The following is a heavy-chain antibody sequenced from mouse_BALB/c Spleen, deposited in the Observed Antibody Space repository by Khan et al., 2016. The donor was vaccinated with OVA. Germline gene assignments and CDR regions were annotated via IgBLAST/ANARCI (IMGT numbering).Heavy chain of an antibody. V-gene: IGHV1-87*01. D-gene: IGHD1-1*01. CDR3: ARGGITTGDFDY. Sequence: VQLQQSGAELARPGASVKLSCKASGYSFTNYWMQWVKQRPGQGLEWIGTTYHGHGATRYTQNFKGKATSTADKSSNTAYMRLSCLASADAAVYYLARGGITTGDFDYGGLGTTLTGSS. CDR2: TYHGHGAT. CDR1: GYSFTNYW. J-gene: IGHJ2*01.